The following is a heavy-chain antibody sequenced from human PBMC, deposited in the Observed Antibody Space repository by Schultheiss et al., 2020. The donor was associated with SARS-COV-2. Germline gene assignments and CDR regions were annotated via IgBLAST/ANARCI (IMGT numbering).Heavy chain of an antibody. D-gene: IGHD2-2*01. Sequence: GESLKISCEGSGYSFTSYWIGWVRQMPGKGLEWMGIIYPGDSDTRYSPSFQGQVTISADKSISTAYLQWSSLKASDTAMYYCARQWYQLSEHFDYWGQGTLVTVSS. J-gene: IGHJ4*02. CDR2: IYPGDSDT. CDR1: GYSFTSYW. V-gene: IGHV5-51*01. CDR3: ARQWYQLSEHFDY.